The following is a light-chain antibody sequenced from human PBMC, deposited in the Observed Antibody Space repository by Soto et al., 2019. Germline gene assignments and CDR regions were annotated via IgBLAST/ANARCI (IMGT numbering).Light chain of an antibody. Sequence: DIQMTQSPSTLSASVGDRVTITCRASQSISSWLAWNQQKPGKAPKLLIYDASSLESGVPSRLSGSGSGTEFTLPISSLQPDDFATYYCQQYNSYSPTFGEGTKVEIK. V-gene: IGKV1-5*01. CDR2: DAS. CDR3: QQYNSYSPT. CDR1: QSISSW. J-gene: IGKJ1*01.